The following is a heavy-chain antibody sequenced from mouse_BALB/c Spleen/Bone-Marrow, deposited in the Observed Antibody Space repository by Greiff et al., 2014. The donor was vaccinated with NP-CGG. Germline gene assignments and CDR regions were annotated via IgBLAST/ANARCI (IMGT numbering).Heavy chain of an antibody. CDR3: ARDRTTATLYWYFDV. Sequence: EVQRVESGGGLVQPGGSLRLSCATSGFTFTDYYMSWVRQPPGKALEWLGFIRTKANGYTTEYSASVKGRLTISRDNSQGILYLQMNTLRAEDSATYYCARDRTTATLYWYFDVWGAGTTVTVSS. J-gene: IGHJ1*01. V-gene: IGHV7-3*02. CDR2: IRTKANGYTT. D-gene: IGHD1-2*01. CDR1: GFTFTDYY.